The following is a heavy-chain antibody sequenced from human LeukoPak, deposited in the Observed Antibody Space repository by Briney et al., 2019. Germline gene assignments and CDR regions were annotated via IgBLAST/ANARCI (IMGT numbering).Heavy chain of an antibody. D-gene: IGHD3-9*01. CDR1: GGSISSYY. CDR2: IFHSGST. V-gene: IGHV4-4*07. J-gene: IGHJ4*02. CDR3: ARERGYFDTRDY. Sequence: SETLSLTCTVSGGSISSYYWSWIRQPAGKGLEWIGSIFHSGSTYYNPSLKSRVTISVDTSKNQFSLKLSSVTAADTAVYYCARERGYFDTRDYWGQGTLVTVSS.